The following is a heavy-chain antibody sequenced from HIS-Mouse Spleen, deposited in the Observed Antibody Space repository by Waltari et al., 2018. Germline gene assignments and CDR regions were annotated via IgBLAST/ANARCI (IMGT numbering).Heavy chain of an antibody. J-gene: IGHJ3*02. D-gene: IGHD1-26*01. CDR1: GDTVPVQS. CDR3: ARPLRLGAIGAFDI. V-gene: IGHV1-2*02. CDR2: INPNSGGT. Sequence: VQLVQSGAVVKKPVAPVTLACRADGDTVPVQSTYLVRQAPGQGLEWMGWINPNSGGTNYAQKFQGRVTMTRDTSSSTAYMELSRLRSDDTAVYYCARPLRLGAIGAFDIWGQGTMVTVSS.